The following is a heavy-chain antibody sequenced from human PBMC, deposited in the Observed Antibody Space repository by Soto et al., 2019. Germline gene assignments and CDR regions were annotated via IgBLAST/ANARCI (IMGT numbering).Heavy chain of an antibody. CDR2: ISYDGSNK. CDR1: GFIINNYA. J-gene: IGHJ6*02. CDR3: ARRQDFGGPHYYYGMDV. Sequence: ESGGGVVQPGRSLRVSCAASGFIINNYAMHWVRQTPGKGLEWMAVISYDGSNKHYADSVKGRFTISRDNSKNTLYLQMNNLRPDDSPVYYCARRQDFGGPHYYYGMDVWGQGTTVTVSS. D-gene: IGHD3-3*01. V-gene: IGHV3-30*04.